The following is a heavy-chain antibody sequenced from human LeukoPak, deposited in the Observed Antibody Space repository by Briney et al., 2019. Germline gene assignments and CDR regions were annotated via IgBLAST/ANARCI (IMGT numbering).Heavy chain of an antibody. Sequence: GGSLRLSCAASGFTFSSYAMHWVRQAPGKGLEWVAVISYDGSNKYYADSVKGRFTISRDNSKNTLYLQMNSLKTEDTAVYYCATGVHWGQGTLVTVSS. CDR2: ISYDGSNK. J-gene: IGHJ4*02. V-gene: IGHV3-30-3*01. CDR3: ATGVH. D-gene: IGHD1-14*01. CDR1: GFTFSSYA.